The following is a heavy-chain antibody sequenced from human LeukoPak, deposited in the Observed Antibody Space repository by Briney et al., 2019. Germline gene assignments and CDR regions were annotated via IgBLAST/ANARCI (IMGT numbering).Heavy chain of an antibody. V-gene: IGHV4-39*07. CDR1: GGSISSSSYY. CDR3: ARSKTRWLQSNYFDY. CDR2: IYYSGST. D-gene: IGHD5-24*01. Sequence: SETLSLTCTVSGGSISSSSYYWGWIRQPPGKGLEWIGSIYYSGSTYYNPSLKSRVTISVDTSKNQFSLKLSSVTAADTAVYYCARSKTRWLQSNYFDYWGQGTLVTVSS. J-gene: IGHJ4*02.